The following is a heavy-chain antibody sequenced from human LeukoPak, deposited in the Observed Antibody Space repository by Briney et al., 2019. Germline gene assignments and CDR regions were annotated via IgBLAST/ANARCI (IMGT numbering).Heavy chain of an antibody. D-gene: IGHD6-13*01. J-gene: IGHJ3*02. V-gene: IGHV1-69*13. CDR3: ARAPIAASGAFDI. CDR2: IIPIFGTA. CDR1: GGAFSSYA. Sequence: ASVKVSCKASGGAFSSYAISWVRQAPGQGLEWMGGIIPIFGTANYAQKFQGRVTITADESTSTAYMELSSLRSEGTAVYYCARAPIAASGAFDIWGQGTMVTVSS.